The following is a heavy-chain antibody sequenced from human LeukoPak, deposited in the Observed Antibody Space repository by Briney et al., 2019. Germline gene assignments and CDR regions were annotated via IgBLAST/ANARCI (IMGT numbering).Heavy chain of an antibody. J-gene: IGHJ6*02. CDR1: GGTFSSYA. D-gene: IGHD5-24*01. CDR3: ARDRATRDGYNQAFYGMDV. CDR2: IIPIFGIA. V-gene: IGHV1-69*04. Sequence: GASVKVSCKASGGTFSSYAISWVRQAPGQGLEWMGRIIPIFGIANYAQKFQGRVTITADKSTSTAYMELSSLRSEDTAVYYCARDRATRDGYNQAFYGMDVWGQGTTVTV.